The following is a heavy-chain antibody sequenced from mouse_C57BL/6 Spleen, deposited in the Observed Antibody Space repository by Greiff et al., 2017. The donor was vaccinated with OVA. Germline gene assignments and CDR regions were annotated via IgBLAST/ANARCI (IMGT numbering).Heavy chain of an antibody. D-gene: IGHD2-10*01. CDR3: ARPSYYGKGDFDY. CDR1: GYTFTSYW. V-gene: IGHV1-64*01. Sequence: QVQLQQPGAELVKPGASVKLSCKASGYTFTSYWMHWVKQRPGQGLEWIGMIHPNSGSTNYNEKFKSKATLTVDKSSSTAYMQLSSLTSEDSAVYYCARPSYYGKGDFDYWGQGTTLTVSS. J-gene: IGHJ2*01. CDR2: IHPNSGST.